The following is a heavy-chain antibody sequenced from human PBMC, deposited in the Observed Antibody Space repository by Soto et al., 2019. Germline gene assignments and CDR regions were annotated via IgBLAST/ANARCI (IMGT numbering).Heavy chain of an antibody. D-gene: IGHD2-15*01. Sequence: LRLSCAASGFTFDDYAMHWVRQAPGKGLEWVSLISWDGGSTYYADSVKGRFTISRDNSKNSLYLQMNSLRAEDTAVYFCAKDFGDIVVVVLAPYGMDVWGLGTTVTVSS. J-gene: IGHJ6*02. CDR1: GFTFDDYA. V-gene: IGHV3-43D*04. CDR2: ISWDGGST. CDR3: AKDFGDIVVVVLAPYGMDV.